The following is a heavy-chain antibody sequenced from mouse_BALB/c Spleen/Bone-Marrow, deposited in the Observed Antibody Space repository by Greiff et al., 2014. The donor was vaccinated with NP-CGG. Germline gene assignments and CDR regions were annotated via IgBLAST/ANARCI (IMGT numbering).Heavy chain of an antibody. CDR3: AHDAPFTY. Sequence: VQLKESGADLVKPRASVKLSCTTSGFNIKDTFMHWVKQRPEQGLEWIGRIDPASGNTKYDPKFQGKATITADTSSNKVSLQLSGLTSEDTAVYYCAHDAPFTYWGQGTLVTVSA. V-gene: IGHV14-3*02. CDR1: GFNIKDTF. J-gene: IGHJ3*01. CDR2: IDPASGNT. D-gene: IGHD2-3*01.